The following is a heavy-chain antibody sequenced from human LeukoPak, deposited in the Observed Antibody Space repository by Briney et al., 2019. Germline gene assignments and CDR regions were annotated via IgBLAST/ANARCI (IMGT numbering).Heavy chain of an antibody. Sequence: SVKLSCNVSGPTFSSYSICWVRQAPEQGLEWMGWIIPIFGTTNYAQKFQGRVTITTDQSTSTAYMELSSLRSEDTAVYYCARRNGDYYDSSGYYQDAFDIWGQGTMVTVSS. CDR3: ARRNGDYYDSSGYYQDAFDI. D-gene: IGHD3-22*01. J-gene: IGHJ3*02. CDR1: GPTFSSYS. V-gene: IGHV1-69*05. CDR2: IIPIFGTT.